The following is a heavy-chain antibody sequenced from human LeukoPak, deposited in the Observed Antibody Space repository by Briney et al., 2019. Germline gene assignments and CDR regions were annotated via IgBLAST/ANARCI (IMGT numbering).Heavy chain of an antibody. Sequence: GGSLRLSCVASGFTFNNYAMTWVRQAPGKGLECVSVISGSGGSTYYADSVKGRFTISRDNSKNTLYLQMNSLRAEDTAVYYCAKDLGGTRYYYDSSGYPNWFDPWGQGTLVTVSS. CDR3: AKDLGGTRYYYDSSGYPNWFDP. CDR1: GFTFNNYA. V-gene: IGHV3-23*01. CDR2: ISGSGGST. D-gene: IGHD3-22*01. J-gene: IGHJ5*02.